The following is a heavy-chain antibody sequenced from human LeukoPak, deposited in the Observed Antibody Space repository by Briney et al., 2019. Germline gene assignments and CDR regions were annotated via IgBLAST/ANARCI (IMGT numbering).Heavy chain of an antibody. V-gene: IGHV3-74*01. CDR1: GFTFRSHW. CDR2: INSDGSSA. J-gene: IGHJ6*03. Sequence: PGGSLRLSCVASGFTFRSHWMHWVRQSPGKGLVWVSRINSDGSSASYADSVKGRFAISRDNAKNTLYLQMNSLRGEDTAVYSCVRDLVGTGYHYYSYYYMDVWGKGTAVTVSS. D-gene: IGHD3/OR15-3a*01. CDR3: VRDLVGTGYHYYSYYYMDV.